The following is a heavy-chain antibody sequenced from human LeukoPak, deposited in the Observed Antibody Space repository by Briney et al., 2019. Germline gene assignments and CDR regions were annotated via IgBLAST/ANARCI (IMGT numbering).Heavy chain of an antibody. J-gene: IGHJ4*02. CDR1: GYTFIGYY. CDR2: INPNSGGT. Sequence: GASVKVSCKASGYTFIGYYMHWVRQAPGQGLEGMGWINPNSGGTNYAQKFQGRVTMTRDTSISTAYMELSRLRSDDTAVYYCARVPSSGHDPQFDYWGQGTLVTVSS. CDR3: ARVPSSGHDPQFDY. V-gene: IGHV1-2*02. D-gene: IGHD5-12*01.